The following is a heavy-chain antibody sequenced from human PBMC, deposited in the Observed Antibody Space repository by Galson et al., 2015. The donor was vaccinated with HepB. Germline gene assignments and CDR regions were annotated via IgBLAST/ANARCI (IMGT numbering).Heavy chain of an antibody. V-gene: IGHV4-39*07. Sequence: ETLSLTCTVSGGSISSSSYYWGWIRQPPGKGLEWIGSIYYSGSTYYNPSLKSRVTISVDTSKNQFSLKLSSVTAADTAVYYCARGPYWFDPWGQGTLVTVSS. CDR3: ARGPYWFDP. CDR2: IYYSGST. CDR1: GGSISSSSYY. J-gene: IGHJ5*02.